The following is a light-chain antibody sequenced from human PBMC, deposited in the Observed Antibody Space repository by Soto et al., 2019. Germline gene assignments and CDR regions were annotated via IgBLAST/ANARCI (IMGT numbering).Light chain of an antibody. CDR2: RND. CDR1: RSNIGRFW. J-gene: IGLJ2*01. V-gene: IGLV1-47*01. CDR3: ATWDDSLSCVA. Sequence: QPVLIQPPSASGTPGQRVTISCSGGRSNIGRFWMYWYHQVPGLAPKLLILRNDQRPPGVPDRFSASKSGTSASLVISGLRSEDEGDYYCATWDDSLSCVAFGGGTKLTVL.